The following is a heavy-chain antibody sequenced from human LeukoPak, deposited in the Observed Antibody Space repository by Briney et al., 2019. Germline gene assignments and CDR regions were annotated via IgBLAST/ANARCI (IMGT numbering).Heavy chain of an antibody. Sequence: GGFLRLSCAASGFTFNNYGMSWVRQAPGKGLEWVSSISGSSDTYYADSVKGRFTISRDNSKNTLYLQMNSLRAEDTAVYYCARGERYCTNGICYERAYKWFDPWGQGTLVTVPS. J-gene: IGHJ5*02. CDR1: GFTFNNYG. CDR2: ISGSSDT. V-gene: IGHV3-23*01. D-gene: IGHD2-8*01. CDR3: ARGERYCTNGICYERAYKWFDP.